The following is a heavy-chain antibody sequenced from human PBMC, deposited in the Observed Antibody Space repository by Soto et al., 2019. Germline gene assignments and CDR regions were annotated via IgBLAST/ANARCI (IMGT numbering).Heavy chain of an antibody. CDR1: GGSFSGYY. CDR2: INHSGST. V-gene: IGHV4-34*01. CDR3: ASKPLGYCSSTSCYSPFDY. D-gene: IGHD2-2*01. Sequence: SETLSLTCAVYGGSFSGYYWSWIRQPPGKGLEWIGEINHSGSTNYNPSLKSRVTISVDTSKNQFSLKLSSVTAADTAVYYCASKPLGYCSSTSCYSPFDYWGQGTLVTVSS. J-gene: IGHJ4*02.